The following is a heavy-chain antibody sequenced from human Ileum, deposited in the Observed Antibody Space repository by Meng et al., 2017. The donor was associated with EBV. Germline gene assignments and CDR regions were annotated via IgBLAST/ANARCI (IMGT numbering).Heavy chain of an antibody. V-gene: IGHV4-28*01. CDR1: GYSISTTNR. D-gene: IGHD1-26*01. Sequence: QVQLQEPGPGLVKPSDPLSLICAVSGYSISTTNRWGWIRQPPGKGLEWIGHIYYSGTTYNNPSLKSRVTMSIDPSKNQFSLKLSSVTAVDTAVYYCARNSESGSYIDYWGLGTLVTVSS. J-gene: IGHJ4*02. CDR2: IYYSGTT. CDR3: ARNSESGSYIDY.